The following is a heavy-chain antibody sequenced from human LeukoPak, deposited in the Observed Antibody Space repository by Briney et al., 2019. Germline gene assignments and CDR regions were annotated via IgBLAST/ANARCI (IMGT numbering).Heavy chain of an antibody. Sequence: GGSLRLSCVASGFTFSIYWMSWVRQAPGRGPEWLAIIKEDGSVVWDVESVRGRFTISRDNAKNSVYLEMNSLRAEDTAVYYCARGSGRQQLEQNYWGQGNLVTVSS. J-gene: IGHJ4*02. CDR3: ARGSGRQQLEQNY. V-gene: IGHV3-7*01. CDR2: IKEDGSVV. D-gene: IGHD6-13*01. CDR1: GFTFSIYW.